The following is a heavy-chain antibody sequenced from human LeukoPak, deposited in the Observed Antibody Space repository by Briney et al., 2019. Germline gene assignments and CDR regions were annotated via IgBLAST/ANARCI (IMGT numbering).Heavy chain of an antibody. D-gene: IGHD3-10*01. CDR2: INHSGST. J-gene: IGHJ6*02. CDR1: GGSFSGYY. V-gene: IGHV4-34*01. Sequence: PSETLSLTCAVYGGSFSGYYWGWIRQPPGKGLEWIGEINHSGSTNYNPSLKSRVTISVDTSKNQFSLKLSSVTAADTAVYYCARGGGYYYGSGSYYNVLYYYGMDVWGQGTTVTVSS. CDR3: ARGGGYYYGSGSYYNVLYYYGMDV.